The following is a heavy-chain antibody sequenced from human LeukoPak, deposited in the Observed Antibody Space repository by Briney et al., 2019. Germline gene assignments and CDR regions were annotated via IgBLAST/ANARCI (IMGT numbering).Heavy chain of an antibody. V-gene: IGHV1-2*06. D-gene: IGHD3-10*01. Sequence: ASVKVSCKASGYTFTGYYIHWVRQAPGQGLEWMGRINPNSGGTNYAQKFQGRVTMTRDTSISTAYMELSRLRSDDTAVYYCARGRGVRGVIINLVDYWGQGTLVTVSS. J-gene: IGHJ4*02. CDR3: ARGRGVRGVIINLVDY. CDR2: INPNSGGT. CDR1: GYTFTGYY.